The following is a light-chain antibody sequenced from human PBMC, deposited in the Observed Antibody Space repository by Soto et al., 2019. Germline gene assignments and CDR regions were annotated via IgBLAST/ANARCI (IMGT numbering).Light chain of an antibody. Sequence: DIQMTQSPSSVSASVGDRVTITCRARPGISRWLAWYQQKPGKGPKLLIYTSSSLQSAVQSRFSGCGSGTDFTLAISRLQPEDFATSEGQQTTTFPLSFGGGTQVEIK. V-gene: IGKV1-12*01. J-gene: IGKJ4*01. CDR2: TSS. CDR3: QQTTTFPLS. CDR1: PGISRW.